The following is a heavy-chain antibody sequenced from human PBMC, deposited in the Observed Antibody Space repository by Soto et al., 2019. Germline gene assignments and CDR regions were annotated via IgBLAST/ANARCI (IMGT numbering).Heavy chain of an antibody. CDR2: IRSKANSYAT. Sequence: GGSLRLSCAASGFTFSGSAMHWVRQASGKGLEWVGRIRSKANSYATAYAASVKGRFTISRVDSKNTAYLQMNSLKTEDTAVYYCTRRGALYCSGGSCYFDAFDIWGEGTMVTVSS. J-gene: IGHJ3*02. V-gene: IGHV3-73*01. CDR1: GFTFSGSA. D-gene: IGHD2-15*01. CDR3: TRRGALYCSGGSCYFDAFDI.